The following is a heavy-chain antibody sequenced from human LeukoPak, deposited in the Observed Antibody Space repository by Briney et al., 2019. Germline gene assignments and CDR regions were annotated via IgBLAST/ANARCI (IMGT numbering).Heavy chain of an antibody. J-gene: IGHJ5*02. V-gene: IGHV3-23*05. CDR1: RFTFSSYA. Sequence: GGSLRLSCVASRFTFSSYAMSWVRQAPGKGLEWVSTIYGSGIDTFYANPVKGRFTISRDNSRNTLYLHMDSLTVDDTAIYYCAKALLINRNWLDPWGQGTLVTVSS. D-gene: IGHD3-16*01. CDR3: AKALLINRNWLDP. CDR2: IYGSGIDT.